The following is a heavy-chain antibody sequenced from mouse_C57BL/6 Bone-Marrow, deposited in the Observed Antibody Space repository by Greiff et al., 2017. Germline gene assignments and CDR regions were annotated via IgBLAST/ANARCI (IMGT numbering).Heavy chain of an antibody. J-gene: IGHJ3*01. V-gene: IGHV1-15*01. CDR2: IDPETGGT. CDR3: TRSSYSNAWFAY. D-gene: IGHD2-5*01. Sequence: VQLQQSGAELVRPGASVTLSCKASGYTFTDYEMHWVKQTPVHGLEWIGAIDPETGGTAYNQKFKGTAILTADKSSSTAYMELRILTSEDSAVYYCTRSSYSNAWFAYWGQGTLVTVSA. CDR1: GYTFTDYE.